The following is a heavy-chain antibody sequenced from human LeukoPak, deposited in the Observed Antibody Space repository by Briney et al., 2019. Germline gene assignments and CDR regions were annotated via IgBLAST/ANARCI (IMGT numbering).Heavy chain of an antibody. V-gene: IGHV4-59*01. CDR3: ARWGGDYGDAFDI. D-gene: IGHD4-17*01. Sequence: PSETLSLTCTVSGGSISSYYWSWIRQPPGKGLEWVGYIYYSGSTNYNPSLKSRVTISVDTSKNQFSLKLSSVTAADTAVYYCARWGGDYGDAFDIWGQGTMVTVSS. J-gene: IGHJ3*02. CDR1: GGSISSYY. CDR2: IYYSGST.